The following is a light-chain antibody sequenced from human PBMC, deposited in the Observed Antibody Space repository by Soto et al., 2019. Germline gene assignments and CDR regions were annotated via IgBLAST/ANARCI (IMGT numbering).Light chain of an antibody. CDR2: WAS. CDR3: QQCYNTPS. V-gene: IGKV4-1*01. CDR1: QSVFYSANNKNC. J-gene: IGKJ1*01. Sequence: DIVVTQSQDALSVSLGESATINCKSSQSVFYSANNKNCLAWYQQKPGQPPKLLIYWASTRESGVPDRFSGSGSGTAVNLSISSLQAEDLAVYYCQQCYNTPSIG.